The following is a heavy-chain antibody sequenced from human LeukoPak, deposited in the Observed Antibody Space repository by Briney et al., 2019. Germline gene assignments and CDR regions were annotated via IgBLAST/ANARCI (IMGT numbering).Heavy chain of an antibody. CDR3: AREEEVRGVHRFDI. J-gene: IGHJ3*02. CDR1: GGSISSSSYY. D-gene: IGHD3-10*01. Sequence: PSETLSLTCTVSGGSISSSSYYWGWIRQPPGKGLEWIGSIYYSGSTYYNPSLKSRVTISVDTSKNQFSLQLNSVTPEDTAVYYCAREEEVRGVHRFDIWGQGTMVTVSS. CDR2: IYYSGST. V-gene: IGHV4-39*07.